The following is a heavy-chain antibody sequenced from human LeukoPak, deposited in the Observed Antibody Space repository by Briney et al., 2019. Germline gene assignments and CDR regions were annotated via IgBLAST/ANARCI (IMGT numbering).Heavy chain of an antibody. CDR2: INSDGSST. V-gene: IGHV3-74*01. Sequence: PGGSLRLSCAASGFTFSSYWMHWVRQAPGKGLVWVSRINSDGSSTSYADSVKGRFTISRDNAKNTPYLQMNSLRAEDTAVYYCAKEIWPTVTIPGWTYFDYWGQGTLVTVSS. D-gene: IGHD4-17*01. CDR3: AKEIWPTVTIPGWTYFDY. CDR1: GFTFSSYW. J-gene: IGHJ4*02.